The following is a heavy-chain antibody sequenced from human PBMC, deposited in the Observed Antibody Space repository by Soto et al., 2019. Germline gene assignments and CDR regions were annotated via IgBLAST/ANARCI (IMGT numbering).Heavy chain of an antibody. V-gene: IGHV1-69*13. CDR1: GGSFSNYG. CDR3: AIDDSDDYVWGSFCS. J-gene: IGHJ5*02. CDR2: IMRSSDAP. D-gene: IGHD3-16*01. Sequence: SVKVSCNASGGSFSNYGFTCVRQAPGQGLEWMGGIMRSSDAPNNAQKFQGRVIISADESTSTAYMALSSLTSEDTAVYYCAIDDSDDYVWGSFCSWGQGTPVTVSS.